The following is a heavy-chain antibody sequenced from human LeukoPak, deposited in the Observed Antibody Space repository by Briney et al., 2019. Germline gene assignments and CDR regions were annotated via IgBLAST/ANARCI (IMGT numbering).Heavy chain of an antibody. V-gene: IGHV3-48*03. CDR1: GFTFSNYE. CDR3: ARGQTLTF. J-gene: IGHJ4*02. CDR2: ISSSGSDI. Sequence: GGSLRLSCAASGFTFSNYEMHWVRQAPGKGLEWVSYISSSGSDIYYADSVKGRFTISRDNAKNSLYLHMNSLRAEDTGVYFCARGQTLTFWGQGTLVTVSS.